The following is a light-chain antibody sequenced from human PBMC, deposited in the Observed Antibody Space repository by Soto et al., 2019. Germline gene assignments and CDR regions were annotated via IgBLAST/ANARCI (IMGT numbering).Light chain of an antibody. V-gene: IGLV2-14*01. Sequence: SALTQPASVSGSPGQSITISCTGTSSDVGDYNYVSWYQQHPGKAPKLMIYDVSNRPSGVSNRFSGSKSGNTASLTISGLQAEDEADYYCSSYTSSSTLAVFGGGTKLTVL. CDR2: DVS. J-gene: IGLJ2*01. CDR1: SSDVGDYNY. CDR3: SSYTSSSTLAV.